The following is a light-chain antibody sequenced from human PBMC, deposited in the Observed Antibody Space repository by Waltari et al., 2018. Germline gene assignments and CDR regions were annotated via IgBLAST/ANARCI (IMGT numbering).Light chain of an antibody. J-gene: IGLJ2*01. CDR3: SSYTTSRTLV. V-gene: IGLV2-14*03. Sequence: QSALTQPASVSGSPGQSITISCTGTSSDVGGYDYVSWYQQPPGKAPKPMVYDVSYRPSGVSNRFSGSKSGNTASLTISGLQAEDESDYYGSSYTTSRTLVFGGGTKLTVL. CDR2: DVS. CDR1: SSDVGGYDY.